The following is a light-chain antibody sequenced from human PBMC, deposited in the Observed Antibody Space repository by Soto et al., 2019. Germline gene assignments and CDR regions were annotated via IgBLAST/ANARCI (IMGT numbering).Light chain of an antibody. CDR1: SSNIGAGYD. J-gene: IGLJ1*01. CDR2: GST. V-gene: IGLV1-40*01. Sequence: QSVLTQPPSVSWAPGQRVTISCTGSSSNIGAGYDVHWYQQLPGTAPKLLIYGSTNRPSGVPDRFSGSKSGTSASLAITGLQAEDEADYYFQSYDGTLSGSYVFGSGTKVTVL. CDR3: QSYDGTLSGSYV.